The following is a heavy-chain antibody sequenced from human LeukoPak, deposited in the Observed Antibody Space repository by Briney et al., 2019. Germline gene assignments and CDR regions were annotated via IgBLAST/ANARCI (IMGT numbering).Heavy chain of an antibody. CDR1: GGSISNYY. CDR2: IYYSGNI. Sequence: SETLSLTCTVSGGSISNYYWSWIRQPPGKGLEWIGYIYYSGNINYNPSLKSRVTISVDTSKNQFSLKLSSVTAADTAVYYCAREFPHIDVWGKGTTVTVSS. J-gene: IGHJ6*03. V-gene: IGHV4-59*01. CDR3: AREFPHIDV.